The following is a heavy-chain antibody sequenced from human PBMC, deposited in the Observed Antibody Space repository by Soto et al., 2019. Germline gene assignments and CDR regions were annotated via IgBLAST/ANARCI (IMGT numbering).Heavy chain of an antibody. V-gene: IGHV3-48*02. CDR1: GFTFSSYS. CDR3: VRDHLWAFDY. J-gene: IGHJ4*02. D-gene: IGHD3-16*01. CDR2: ISPAGNSV. Sequence: GGSLRLSCVASGFTFSSYSINWIRQAPGKGPEWVSWISPAGNSVDYTDSVKGRFTISRDNAENSLYLEMNSLRDEDTAVYYCVRDHLWAFDYWGQGTLVTVSS.